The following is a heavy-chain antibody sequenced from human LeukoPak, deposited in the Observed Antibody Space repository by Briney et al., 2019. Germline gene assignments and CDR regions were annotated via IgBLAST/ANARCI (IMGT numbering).Heavy chain of an antibody. CDR1: GFTFSTYA. CDR2: VSDSGSGT. V-gene: IGHV3-23*01. D-gene: IGHD3-10*01. J-gene: IGHJ4*02. Sequence: PGGSLRLSCAASGFTFSTYAMSWVRQAPGRGLEWVSAVSDSGSGTYYADSVKGRFTISRDNSKNTLYLQMTSLRAEDTALYYCARMGLWFGEFLSYFDYWGQGTLVTVSS. CDR3: ARMGLWFGEFLSYFDY.